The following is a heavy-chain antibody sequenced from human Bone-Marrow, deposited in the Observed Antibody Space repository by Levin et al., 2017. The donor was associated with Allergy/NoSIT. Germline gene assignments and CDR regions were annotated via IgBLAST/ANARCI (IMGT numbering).Heavy chain of an antibody. Sequence: ASVKVSCKASGYTFTSYDINWVRQATGQGLEWMGWMNPNSGNTGYAQKFQGRVTMTRNTSISTAYMELSSLRSEDTAVYYCARGNRITIFGVTIGGFWFDPWGQGTLVTVSS. CDR1: GYTFTSYD. D-gene: IGHD3-3*01. CDR3: ARGNRITIFGVTIGGFWFDP. CDR2: MNPNSGNT. V-gene: IGHV1-8*01. J-gene: IGHJ5*02.